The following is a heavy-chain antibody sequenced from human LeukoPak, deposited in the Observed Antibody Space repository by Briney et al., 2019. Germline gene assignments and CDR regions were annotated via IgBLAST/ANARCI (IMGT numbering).Heavy chain of an antibody. J-gene: IGHJ4*02. Sequence: GGSLRLSCAASGFTFSTYSMNWVRQAPGKGLEWVSFISNSGSFIYYADSLKGRFTISRDNAKNSLYLQMNSLRAGDTAVYYCARDPSYSYSYVLFDNWGQGTLVTVSS. D-gene: IGHD5-18*01. CDR1: GFTFSTYS. V-gene: IGHV3-21*01. CDR3: ARDPSYSYSYVLFDN. CDR2: ISNSGSFI.